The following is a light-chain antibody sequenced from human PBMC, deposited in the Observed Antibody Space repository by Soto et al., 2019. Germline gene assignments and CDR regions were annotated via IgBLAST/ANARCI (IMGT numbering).Light chain of an antibody. CDR1: QSVSSSY. Sequence: EIVLTQSPGTLSLSPGERATLSCRASQSVSSSYLAWYQQKPGQAPRLLIFDASARAVDIPGRFSGSKSGTEFTLTISSLQPEDFAVYYCHYYDKWPPGTFGQGTKVDIK. V-gene: IGKV3-20*01. CDR3: HYYDKWPPGT. J-gene: IGKJ1*01. CDR2: DAS.